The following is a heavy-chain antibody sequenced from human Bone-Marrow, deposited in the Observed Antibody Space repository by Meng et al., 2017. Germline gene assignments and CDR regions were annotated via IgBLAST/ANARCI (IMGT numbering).Heavy chain of an antibody. Sequence: SETLSLTCTVSGGSISSYYWSWIRQPAGKGLEWIGRIYTSGSTNYNPSLKSRVTMSVDTSKNQFSLKLSSVTAADTAVYYCARGGLAGTGYSSGWYSGRFRNWFDPWGQGTLVIVSS. J-gene: IGHJ5*02. CDR1: GGSISSYY. V-gene: IGHV4-4*07. CDR2: IYTSGST. D-gene: IGHD6-19*01. CDR3: ARGGLAGTGYSSGWYSGRFRNWFDP.